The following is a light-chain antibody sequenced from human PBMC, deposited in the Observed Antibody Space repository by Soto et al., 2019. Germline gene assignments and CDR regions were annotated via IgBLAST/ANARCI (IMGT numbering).Light chain of an antibody. J-gene: IGKJ1*01. CDR2: GAS. CDR1: QSVSSSY. Sequence: EIVLTLSPGTLSLSPGERATLSCRASQSVSSSYLAWYQQKPGQAPRLLIYGASTRATGIPDRFSGSGSGTDFTLTISTLEPEDFAVYYCQQYGSSRWTFGQGTKVEFK. CDR3: QQYGSSRWT. V-gene: IGKV3-20*01.